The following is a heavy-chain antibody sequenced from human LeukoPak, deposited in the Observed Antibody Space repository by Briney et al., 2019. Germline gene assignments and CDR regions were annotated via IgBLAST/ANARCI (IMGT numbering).Heavy chain of an antibody. J-gene: IGHJ4*02. CDR3: ARDNYYDSSGLFDY. CDR1: GGSFSGYY. CDR2: INHSGST. D-gene: IGHD3-22*01. Sequence: SETLSLTCAVYGGSFSGYYWSWIRQPPGKWLEWIGEINHSGSTNYNPSLKSRVTISVDTSKNQFSLKLSSVTAADTAVYYCARDNYYDSSGLFDYWGQGSLVTVSS. V-gene: IGHV4-34*01.